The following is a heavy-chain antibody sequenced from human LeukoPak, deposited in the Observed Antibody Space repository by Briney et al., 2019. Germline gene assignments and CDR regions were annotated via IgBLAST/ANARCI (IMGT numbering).Heavy chain of an antibody. J-gene: IGHJ6*03. Sequence: SETLSLTCTVSGYSISSGYYWGWIRQPPGKGLEWIGSIYHSGSTYYNPSLKSRVTISVDTSKNQFSLKLSSVTAADTAVYYCARDGRGLGFYYYYMDVWGKGTTVTVSS. CDR2: IYHSGST. CDR3: ARDGRGLGFYYYYMDV. V-gene: IGHV4-38-2*02. CDR1: GYSISSGYY.